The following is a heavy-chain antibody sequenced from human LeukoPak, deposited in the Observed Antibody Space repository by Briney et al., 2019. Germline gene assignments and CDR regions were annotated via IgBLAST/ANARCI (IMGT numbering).Heavy chain of an antibody. D-gene: IGHD2-21*01. Sequence: GESLKISCKGSGYSSTTSWIGWVRQMPGKGLEWLGIIYLGDSDTRYSPSFQGQVTISVDKSISTAYLQWSSLKASDTAMYYCARHDSHYGMDVWGQGTTVTVSS. J-gene: IGHJ6*02. CDR1: GYSSTTSW. V-gene: IGHV5-51*01. CDR3: ARHDSHYGMDV. CDR2: IYLGDSDT.